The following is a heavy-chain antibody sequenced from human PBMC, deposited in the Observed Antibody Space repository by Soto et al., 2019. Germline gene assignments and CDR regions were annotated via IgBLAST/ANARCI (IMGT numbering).Heavy chain of an antibody. J-gene: IGHJ4*02. V-gene: IGHV1-18*01. CDR1: GYTFTSYG. D-gene: IGHD3-9*01. CDR2: ISAYNGNT. CDR3: ARASYDILTGYYGFFDY. Sequence: ASVKVSCKASGYTFTSYGISWVRQAPGQGLEWMGWISAYNGNTNYAQKLQGRVTMTTDTSTSTAYMELRSLRSDDTAVYYCARASYDILTGYYGFFDYWGQGTLVTVPS.